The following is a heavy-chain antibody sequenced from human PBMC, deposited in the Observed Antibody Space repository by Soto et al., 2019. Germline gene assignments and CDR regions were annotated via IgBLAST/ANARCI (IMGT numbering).Heavy chain of an antibody. Sequence: ASVKVSCKASGYTFTGYYVHWVRQAPGQGLERIRWINPNSGGTNYAQKIQGWVTMTRDTSISTAYMELSRLRSDDTAVYYCARSSVGDFWSGTPDPSSPYYYYGMDVWGQGTTVTVSS. CDR1: GYTFTGYY. D-gene: IGHD3-3*01. J-gene: IGHJ6*02. V-gene: IGHV1-2*04. CDR2: INPNSGGT. CDR3: ARSSVGDFWSGTPDPSSPYYYYGMDV.